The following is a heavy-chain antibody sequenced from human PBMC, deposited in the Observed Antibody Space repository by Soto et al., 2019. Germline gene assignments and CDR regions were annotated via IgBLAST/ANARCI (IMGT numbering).Heavy chain of an antibody. D-gene: IGHD6-13*01. Sequence: QVQLVQSGAEVKKPGASVKVSCKASGYTFTSYGISWVRQAPGQGLEWMGWISAYNGNTNYAQKLQGRXTXTXXTSTSTAYMELRSLRSDDTAVYYCARIRGYSSSWPGNWFDPWGQGTLVTVSS. CDR2: ISAYNGNT. V-gene: IGHV1-18*01. CDR3: ARIRGYSSSWPGNWFDP. J-gene: IGHJ5*02. CDR1: GYTFTSYG.